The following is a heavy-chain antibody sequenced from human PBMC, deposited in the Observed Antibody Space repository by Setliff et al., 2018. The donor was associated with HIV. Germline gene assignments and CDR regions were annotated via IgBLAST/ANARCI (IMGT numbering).Heavy chain of an antibody. J-gene: IGHJ3*02. CDR2: IYYSGST. D-gene: IGHD6-19*01. Sequence: KTSETLSLTCTVSGGSISSSSYYWGWIRQPPGKGLEWIGSIYYSGSTYYNPSLKSRVTISVDTSKNQFSLKLSSVTAADTAVYYCARQWLDRDEPDAFDIWGQGTMVTVSS. CDR3: ARQWLDRDEPDAFDI. CDR1: GGSISSSSYY. V-gene: IGHV4-39*01.